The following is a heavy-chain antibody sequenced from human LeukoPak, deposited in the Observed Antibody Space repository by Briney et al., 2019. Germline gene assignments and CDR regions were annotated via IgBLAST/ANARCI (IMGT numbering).Heavy chain of an antibody. CDR1: GFTFSSHW. CDR2: INGAGSSI. J-gene: IGHJ1*01. D-gene: IGHD6-19*01. CDR3: ARDLFFSDAGYSSGWRAEYFHH. Sequence: QPGGSLLLSCAASGFTFSSHWMHWVRQAPGKGLVWVSRINGAGSSISYADSVKGRFTVSRDNPKNTLNLQMNSLRAEDTAVYYCARDLFFSDAGYSSGWRAEYFHHWGQTTVATVSS. V-gene: IGHV3-74*01.